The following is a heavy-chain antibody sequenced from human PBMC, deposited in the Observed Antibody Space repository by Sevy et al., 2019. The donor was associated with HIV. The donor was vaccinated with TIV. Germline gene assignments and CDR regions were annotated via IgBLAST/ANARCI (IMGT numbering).Heavy chain of an antibody. J-gene: IGHJ4*02. CDR3: AKDKDSTGYYYQFDY. V-gene: IGHV3-23*01. D-gene: IGHD3-22*01. Sequence: GGSLRLSCAASGFTFSNYAINRVRQAPGKGLEWVSAISGSGGSTYYADSVKGRFTISRDNSKNTLYLQMNSLRAEDTAVYYCAKDKDSTGYYYQFDYWGQGTLVTVSS. CDR2: ISGSGGST. CDR1: GFTFSNYA.